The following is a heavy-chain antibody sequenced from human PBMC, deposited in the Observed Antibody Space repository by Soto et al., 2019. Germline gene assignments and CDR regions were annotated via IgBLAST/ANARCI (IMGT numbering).Heavy chain of an antibody. V-gene: IGHV4-4*02. J-gene: IGHJ4*02. CDR3: ARLVYDSRLNYLYFDH. CDR1: GVSISSGNW. CDR2: VYNDGSA. D-gene: IGHD3-22*01. Sequence: NPSETLSLTCDVSGVSISSGNWWSWVRQPPGKGLEWIAEVYNDGSANYHPSLESRATISDDRSKNQFSLRLSSVTAADTGKYYCARLVYDSRLNYLYFDHWGQGTLVTVSS.